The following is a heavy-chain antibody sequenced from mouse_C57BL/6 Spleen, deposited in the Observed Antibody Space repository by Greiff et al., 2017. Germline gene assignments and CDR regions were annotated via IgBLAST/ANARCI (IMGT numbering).Heavy chain of an antibody. D-gene: IGHD4-1*01. CDR2: IDPSDSYT. Sequence: QVQLKQPGAELVMPGASVKLSCKASGYTFTSYWMHWVKQRPGQGLEWIGEIDPSDSYTNYNQKFKGKSTLTVDKSSSTAYMQLSSLTSEDSAVYYCALTGTVDYFDYWGQGTTLTVSS. J-gene: IGHJ2*01. V-gene: IGHV1-69*01. CDR3: ALTGTVDYFDY. CDR1: GYTFTSYW.